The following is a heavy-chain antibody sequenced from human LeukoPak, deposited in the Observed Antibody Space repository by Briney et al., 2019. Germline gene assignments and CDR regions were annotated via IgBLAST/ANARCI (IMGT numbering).Heavy chain of an antibody. J-gene: IGHJ3*02. CDR1: GGSISNENW. CDR3: ATPNDAFNI. V-gene: IGHV4-4*02. CDR2: IHYRGGT. Sequence: SGTLSLTCAVSGGSISNENWWSWVRQPPGNGLEWIGEIHYRGGTNYNPSLRSRVTISVDTSKNQFSLKMTSVTAADTAVYYCATPNDAFNIWGQGTMVTVSS.